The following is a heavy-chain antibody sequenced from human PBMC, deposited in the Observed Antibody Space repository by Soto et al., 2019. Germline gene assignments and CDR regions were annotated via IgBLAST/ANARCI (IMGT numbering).Heavy chain of an antibody. CDR2: IFSNDEK. Sequence: QVTLKESGPVLVKSTETLTLTCTVSGFSLSNARMGVSWIRQPPGKALEWLTYIFSNDEKSYRTSLKSRLTISKDISKSQVVLTMTNMDPVVSATYYCARIGSLVRGVIFDYWGQGALVTVSS. V-gene: IGHV2-26*01. J-gene: IGHJ4*02. CDR1: GFSLSNARMG. D-gene: IGHD3-10*01. CDR3: ARIGSLVRGVIFDY.